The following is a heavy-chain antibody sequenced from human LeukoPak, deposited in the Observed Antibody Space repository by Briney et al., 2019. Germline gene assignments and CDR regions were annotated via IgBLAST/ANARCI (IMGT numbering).Heavy chain of an antibody. CDR1: GFTFSSYG. V-gene: IGHV3-30*18. CDR2: LSYDGSNK. J-gene: IGHJ4*02. CDR3: AKETYYYGFGY. D-gene: IGHD3-22*01. Sequence: GGSLRLSCAASGFTFSSYGMHWVRQAPGKGLEWVAVLSYDGSNKYYADSVKGRFTISRDNSKNTLYLQMNSLRAEDTAVYYCAKETYYYGFGYWGQGTLVTVSS.